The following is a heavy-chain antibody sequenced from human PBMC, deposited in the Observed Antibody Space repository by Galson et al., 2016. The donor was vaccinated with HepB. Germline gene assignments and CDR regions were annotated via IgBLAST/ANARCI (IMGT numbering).Heavy chain of an antibody. J-gene: IGHJ4*02. CDR2: IYYTGTT. Sequence: SETLSLTCTVSSGSISSYYWTWIRQPPGKGLEWIGYIYYTGTTNYNPSLKSRVSMSIDTAKNQFSLSLTSVTAADTAVYYCSRVTYDYLSRPYGKIDYWAQGTLVTVSS. CDR1: SGSISSYY. CDR3: SRVTYDYLSRPYGKIDY. V-gene: IGHV4-59*01. D-gene: IGHD3-3*01.